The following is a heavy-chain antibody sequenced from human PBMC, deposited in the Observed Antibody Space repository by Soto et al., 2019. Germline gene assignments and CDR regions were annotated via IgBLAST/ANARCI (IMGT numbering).Heavy chain of an antibody. V-gene: IGHV4-34*01. CDR1: GGSFSGNY. Sequence: PSETLSLTCAVYGGSFSGNYWSWIRQPPGKGLEWIGEFSDSGRTNYNPSRKSRVTISEDMSKRQFSLKLSSVNAADTAVYYCARGNFYYGLDVWGQGTTVTVS. J-gene: IGHJ6*02. CDR2: FSDSGRT. CDR3: ARGNFYYGLDV.